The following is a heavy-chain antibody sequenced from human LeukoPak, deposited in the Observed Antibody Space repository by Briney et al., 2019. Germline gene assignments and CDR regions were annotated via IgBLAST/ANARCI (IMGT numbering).Heavy chain of an antibody. CDR2: ISSSSSYI. Sequence: GGSLRLSCAASGFTFSSYSMNWVRQAPGKGLEWVSSISSSSSYIYYADSVKGRFTISRDNAKNSLYLQMNSLRAEDTAVYYCARDAVGYYGSGSYPNWFDPWGQGTLVTASS. D-gene: IGHD3-10*01. J-gene: IGHJ5*02. CDR1: GFTFSSYS. CDR3: ARDAVGYYGSGSYPNWFDP. V-gene: IGHV3-21*01.